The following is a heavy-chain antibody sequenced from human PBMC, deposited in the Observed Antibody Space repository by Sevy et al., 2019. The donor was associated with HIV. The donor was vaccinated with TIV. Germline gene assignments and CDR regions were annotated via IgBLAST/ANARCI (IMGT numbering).Heavy chain of an antibody. CDR2: ISGSGGST. CDR3: AKDRSVLTGLRFDY. V-gene: IGHV3-23*01. J-gene: IGHJ4*02. CDR1: GFTFSSYA. Sequence: GGFLRLSCAASGFTFSSYAMSWVRQAPGKGLEWVSAISGSGGSTYYADSVKGRFTISRDNSKNTLYLQMNSLRAEDTAVYYCAKDRSVLTGLRFDYWGQGTLVTVSS. D-gene: IGHD3-9*01.